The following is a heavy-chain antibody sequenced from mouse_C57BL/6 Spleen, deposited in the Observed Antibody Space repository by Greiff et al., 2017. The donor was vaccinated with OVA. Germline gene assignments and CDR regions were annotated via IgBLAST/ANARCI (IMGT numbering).Heavy chain of an antibody. CDR3: ARPGIITTVVDSYYFDY. CDR1: GFTFSDYG. CDR2: ISSGSSTI. D-gene: IGHD1-1*01. V-gene: IGHV5-17*01. J-gene: IGHJ2*01. Sequence: EVMLVESGGGLVKPGGSLKLSCAASGFTFSDYGMHWVRQAPEKGLEWVAYISSGSSTIYYADTVKGRFTISRANAKNTLFLQMTSLRSEDTDMYYCARPGIITTVVDSYYFDYWGQGTTLTVSS.